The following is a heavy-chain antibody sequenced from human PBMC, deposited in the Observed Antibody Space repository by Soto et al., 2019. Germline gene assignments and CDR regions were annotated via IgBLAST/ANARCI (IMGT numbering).Heavy chain of an antibody. D-gene: IGHD2-15*01. CDR3: ARDRGDVVVVAATPYYYYGMDV. CDR2: ISSSSSYI. V-gene: IGHV3-21*01. Sequence: GGSLRLSCAASGFTFSSYSMNWVRQAPGKGLEWVSSISSSSSYIYYADSVKGRFTISRDNAKNSLYLQMNSLRAEDTAVYYCARDRGDVVVVAATPYYYYGMDVWGQGTTVTAP. J-gene: IGHJ6*02. CDR1: GFTFSSYS.